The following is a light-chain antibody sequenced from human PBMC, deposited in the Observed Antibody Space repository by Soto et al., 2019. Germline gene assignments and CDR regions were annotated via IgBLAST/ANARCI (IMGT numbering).Light chain of an antibody. J-gene: IGKJ2*02. CDR2: GAS. V-gene: IGKV3D-15*01. CDR3: QQYHNWPPCT. Sequence: EIVMTQSPATLSVSPGERATLSCRASQSVSSNLAWYQQKPGQAPRLLIYGASTRATDIPARFSGSGSGTEFTLTISSLQSEDYAVYYCQQYHNWPPCTFGQGTKLEIK. CDR1: QSVSSN.